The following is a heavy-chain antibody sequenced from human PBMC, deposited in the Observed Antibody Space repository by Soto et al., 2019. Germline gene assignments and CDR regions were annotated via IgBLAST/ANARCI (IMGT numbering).Heavy chain of an antibody. Sequence: GESLKSSCKGSGYSFTNYWIVWVRQMPGKGLEWMGRIDPSDSYTKYSPSFQGHVTISADKSISTAYLQWSSLKASDTAIYYCARHVTQIMASPPEYTAIDFWGQGTLVTVSS. J-gene: IGHJ4*02. V-gene: IGHV5-10-1*01. CDR3: ARHVTQIMASPPEYTAIDF. D-gene: IGHD3-16*01. CDR1: GYSFTNYW. CDR2: IDPSDSYT.